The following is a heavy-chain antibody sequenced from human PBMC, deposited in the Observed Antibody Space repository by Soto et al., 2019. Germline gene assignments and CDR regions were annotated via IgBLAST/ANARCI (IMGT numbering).Heavy chain of an antibody. CDR2: ISSSSSYT. CDR1: GFTFSDYY. V-gene: IGHV3-11*06. J-gene: IGHJ4*02. CDR3: ARDKYSSSWDY. Sequence: GGSLRLSCAASGFTFSDYYMSWIRQAPGKGLEWVSYISSSSSYTNYADSVKGRFTISRDNAKNSLYLQMNSLRAEDTAVYYCARDKYSSSWDYWGQGALVTVSS. D-gene: IGHD6-13*01.